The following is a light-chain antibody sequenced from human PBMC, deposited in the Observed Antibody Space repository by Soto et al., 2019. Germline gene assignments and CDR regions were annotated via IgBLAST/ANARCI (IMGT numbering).Light chain of an antibody. Sequence: QSALTQPRSVSGSPGRSVTISCTGTSSDVGDYNYVSWFQQYPGKAPKLVIYDVSKRPSGVPDRFSGSKSGNTASLTISGLQAEDEADYYCCSFAGSYTVWVFGGGTKLTVL. V-gene: IGLV2-11*01. CDR1: SSDVGDYNY. CDR3: CSFAGSYTVWV. CDR2: DVS. J-gene: IGLJ3*02.